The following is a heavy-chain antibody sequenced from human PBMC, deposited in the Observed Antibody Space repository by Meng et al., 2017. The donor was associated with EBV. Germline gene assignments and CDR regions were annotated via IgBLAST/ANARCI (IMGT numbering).Heavy chain of an antibody. CDR1: GSTFTSYD. Sequence: VQLGKSGAEWKKPGASVKGTCKASGSTFTSYDINWVRKATGEVLEWMGWMNPNSGNTGYAQKFQGRVTMTRNTSISTAYMELSSLRSEDTAVYYCARGRGVYCSGGSCYPGWFDPWGQGTLVTVSS. D-gene: IGHD2-15*01. CDR2: MNPNSGNT. CDR3: ARGRGVYCSGGSCYPGWFDP. V-gene: IGHV1-8*01. J-gene: IGHJ5*02.